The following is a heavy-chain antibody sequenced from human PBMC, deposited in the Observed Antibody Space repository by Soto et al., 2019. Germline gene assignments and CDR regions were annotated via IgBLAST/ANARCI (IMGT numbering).Heavy chain of an antibody. CDR2: IWYDVSNK. V-gene: IGHV3-33*01. J-gene: IGHJ6*02. CDR3: ARDIAVPASYYYYGMDV. D-gene: IGHD6-19*01. Sequence: GGSLRLSCAASGFTFSSYGMHWVRQAPGKGLEWVAVIWYDVSNKYYADSVKGRFTISRDNSKNTLYLQMNSLRAEDTAVYYCARDIAVPASYYYYGMDVWGQGTTVIVS. CDR1: GFTFSSYG.